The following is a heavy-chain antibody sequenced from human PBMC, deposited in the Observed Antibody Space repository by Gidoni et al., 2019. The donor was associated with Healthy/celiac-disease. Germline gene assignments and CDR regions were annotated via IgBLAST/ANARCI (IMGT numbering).Heavy chain of an antibody. CDR1: GYSISSGYY. J-gene: IGHJ6*02. D-gene: IGHD4-17*01. CDR2: IYHSGST. CDR3: AREAYGDYLHPYYYYGMDV. V-gene: IGHV4-38-2*02. Sequence: QVQLQESGPGLVKPSETLSLTCAVSGYSISSGYYWGWIRQPPGKGLEWIGSIYHSGSTYYNPSLKSRVTISVDTSKNQFSLKLSSVTAADTAVYYCAREAYGDYLHPYYYYGMDVWGQGTTVTVSS.